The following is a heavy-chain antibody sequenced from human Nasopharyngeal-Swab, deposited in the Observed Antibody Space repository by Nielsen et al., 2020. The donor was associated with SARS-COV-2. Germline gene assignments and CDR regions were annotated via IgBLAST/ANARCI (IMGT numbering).Heavy chain of an antibody. V-gene: IGHV3-30*04. D-gene: IGHD2-21*01. CDR3: TKVRLDLCWGPIDS. Sequence: GESLKISCAASGFTFSSYAMHWVRQAPGKGLEWVAVISYDGSNKYYAASVKGRFNIVRDNSKNTLYLQMNSLRVEDTAVYYCTKVRLDLCWGPIDSWGQGTLVTVSS. CDR2: ISYDGSNK. J-gene: IGHJ4*02. CDR1: GFTFSSYA.